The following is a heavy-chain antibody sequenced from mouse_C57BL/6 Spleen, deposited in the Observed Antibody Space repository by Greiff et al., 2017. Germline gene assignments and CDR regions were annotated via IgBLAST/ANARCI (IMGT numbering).Heavy chain of an antibody. CDR3: ARRDSSGSWFAY. CDR1: GYTFTDYY. J-gene: IGHJ3*01. D-gene: IGHD3-2*02. V-gene: IGHV1-26*01. Sequence: VQLQQSGPELVKPGASVKISCKASGYTFTDYYMNWVKQSHGKSLEWIGDINPNNGGTSYNQKFKGKATLTVDKSSSTAYMELRSLTSEDSAVYYCARRDSSGSWFAYWGQGTLVTVSA. CDR2: INPNNGGT.